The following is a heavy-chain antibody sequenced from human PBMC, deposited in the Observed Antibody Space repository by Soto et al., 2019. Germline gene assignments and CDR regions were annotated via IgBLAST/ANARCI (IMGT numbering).Heavy chain of an antibody. Sequence: QVQLVQSGAEVKKPGASVKVSCKASGYTFTSSGMSWVRQAPGQGLEWMGWISAHTGSSEYAQMFQGRVTRTTDRSTSTAYVERRSLRSDDAAVYYCARAFVYQGSDSRGYSVGAVDFWGLGTVVTVSS. J-gene: IGHJ3*01. CDR1: GYTFTSSG. CDR2: ISAHTGSS. CDR3: ARAFVYQGSDSRGYSVGAVDF. D-gene: IGHD3-22*01. V-gene: IGHV1-18*01.